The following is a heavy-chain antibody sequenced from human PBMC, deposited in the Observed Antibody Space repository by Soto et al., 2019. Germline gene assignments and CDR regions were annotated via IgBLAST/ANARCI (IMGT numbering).Heavy chain of an antibody. CDR2: INPNSGGT. CDR1: GYTFTGYY. Sequence: ASVKVSCKASGYTFTGYYMHWVRQAPGQGLEWMGWINPNSGGTNYAQKFQGRVTMTRDTSISTAYMELSRLRSDDTAVYYCVNVWGSYRYFDYWGQGTLVTVYS. CDR3: VNVWGSYRYFDY. D-gene: IGHD3-16*02. J-gene: IGHJ4*02. V-gene: IGHV1-2*02.